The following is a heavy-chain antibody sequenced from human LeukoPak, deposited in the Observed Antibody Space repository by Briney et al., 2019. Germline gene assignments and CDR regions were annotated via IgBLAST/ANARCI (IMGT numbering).Heavy chain of an antibody. Sequence: PGGSLRLSCAASGFTFSSYWMHWVRQAPGKGLVWVSHINSDEGSTSYADSVKGRFTISRDNAKNTLYLQMNSLGAEDTAVYYCTRGFYFGMDVWGQGTTVTVSS. CDR1: GFTFSSYW. CDR2: INSDEGST. J-gene: IGHJ6*02. V-gene: IGHV3-74*01. CDR3: TRGFYFGMDV.